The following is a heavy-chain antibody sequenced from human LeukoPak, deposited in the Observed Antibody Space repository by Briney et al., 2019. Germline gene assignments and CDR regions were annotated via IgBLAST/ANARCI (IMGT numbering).Heavy chain of an antibody. CDR1: GGSISSYY. D-gene: IGHD3-22*01. J-gene: IGHJ4*02. CDR3: ARCYYDRQLDY. V-gene: IGHV4-59*01. Sequence: SETLSPTCTVSGGSISSYYWSWIRQPPGKGLEWIGYIYYSGSTNYNPSLKSRVTISVDTSKNRFSLKLSSVTAADTAVYYCARCYYDRQLDYWGQGTLVTVSS. CDR2: IYYSGST.